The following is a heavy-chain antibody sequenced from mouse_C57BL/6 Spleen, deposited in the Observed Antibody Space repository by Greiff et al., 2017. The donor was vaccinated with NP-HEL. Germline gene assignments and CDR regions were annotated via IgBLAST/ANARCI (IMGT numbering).Heavy chain of an antibody. D-gene: IGHD4-1*01. J-gene: IGHJ2*01. CDR1: GYAFSSSW. CDR3: AKSPPGTPFDY. CDR2: IYPGDGDT. V-gene: IGHV1-82*01. Sequence: QVQLQQSGPELVKPGASVKISCKASGYAFSSSWMNWVKQRPGKGLEWIGRIYPGDGDTNYNGKFKGKATLTADKSSSTAYMQLSSLTSEDSAVYFCAKSPPGTPFDYWGQGTTLTVSS.